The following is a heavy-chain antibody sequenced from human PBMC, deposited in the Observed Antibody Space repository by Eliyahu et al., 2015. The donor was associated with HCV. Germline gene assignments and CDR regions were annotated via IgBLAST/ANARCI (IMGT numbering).Heavy chain of an antibody. D-gene: IGHD2/OR15-2a*01. CDR2: VYWDGDK. CDR3: AHSVRRGGSNSPNYHFDL. CDR1: GFSLSTSGVG. V-gene: IGHV2-5*02. J-gene: IGHJ4*02. Sequence: QITLKESGPTLVKPTQTLTLTCTFSGFSLSTSGVGVGWLRQPPGEALEWLAIVYWDGDKRYNPPLDNRLAIMKDTSKNRVVLTMSDMDPVDTATYYCAHSVRRGGSNSPNYHFDLWGQGTLVTVSS.